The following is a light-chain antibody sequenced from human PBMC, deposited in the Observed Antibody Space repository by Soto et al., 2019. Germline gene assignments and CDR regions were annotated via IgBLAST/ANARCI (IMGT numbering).Light chain of an antibody. J-gene: IGLJ7*01. CDR1: SGSIGSNY. CDR3: WSYDSTTPHVL. CDR2: EDN. V-gene: IGLV6-57*03. Sequence: NFMLTQPHSVSESPGKTVTISCTRSSGSIGSNYVQWYQQRPGSAPTTVIYEDNQRPSGVPNRFSGSIDSSSNSASLTISGLRTEDGAAHSCWSYDSTTPHVLFGGAPRLTV.